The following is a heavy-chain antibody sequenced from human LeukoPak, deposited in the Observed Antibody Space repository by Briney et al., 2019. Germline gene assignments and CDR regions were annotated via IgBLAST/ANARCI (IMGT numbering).Heavy chain of an antibody. D-gene: IGHD3-3*01. CDR3: ATHILFWSGLFDS. CDR1: GFTFSSYA. J-gene: IGHJ4*02. V-gene: IGHV3-23*01. CDR2: ISASGGTT. Sequence: TGGSLRLSCAASGFTFSSYAMHWVRQAPGKGFDWVSTISASGGTTSYADSVRGRFTISRDNSKNTLYLQMDDLRAEDSAVYYCATHILFWSGLFDSWGQGALVSVSS.